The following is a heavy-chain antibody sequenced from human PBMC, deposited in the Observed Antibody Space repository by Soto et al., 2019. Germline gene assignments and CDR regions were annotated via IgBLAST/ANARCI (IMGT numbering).Heavy chain of an antibody. V-gene: IGHV3-30*18. CDR3: VKDIGAAGSYYFDF. D-gene: IGHD6-13*01. CDR2: ISYDGSNK. CDR1: GFTFSSYG. J-gene: IGHJ4*02. Sequence: GGSLRLSCAASGFTFSSYGMHWVRQAPGKGLEWVALISYDGSNKYYVDSVKGRFTISRDNSENTLYLQMNSLRAEDTAVYYCVKDIGAAGSYYFDFWGQGTLVTVSS.